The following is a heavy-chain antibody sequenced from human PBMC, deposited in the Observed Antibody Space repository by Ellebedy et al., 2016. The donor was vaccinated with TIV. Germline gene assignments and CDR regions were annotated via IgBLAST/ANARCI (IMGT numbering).Heavy chain of an antibody. CDR3: ARDSPRELPEYFFDS. Sequence: ASVKVSXXASGYTFSSNYMHWVRQAPGRGLEWMGIINPSGGGTYSAQKFQGRLTLTRATSTRTFYMELSSLTSEDSAIYYCARDSPRELPEYFFDSWGQGALVTVSS. V-gene: IGHV1-46*01. D-gene: IGHD1-1*01. J-gene: IGHJ4*02. CDR2: INPSGGGT. CDR1: GYTFSSNY.